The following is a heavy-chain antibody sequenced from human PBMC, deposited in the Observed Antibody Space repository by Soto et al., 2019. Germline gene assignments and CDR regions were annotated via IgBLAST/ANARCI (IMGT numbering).Heavy chain of an antibody. CDR2: IYYSGST. J-gene: IGHJ6*03. Sequence: ETLSLTCTVSGGSISSSNNYWGWIRQPPGKGLEWIGTIYYSGSTYYNPSLKSRVTISVDTSKNQFSLKLTSVAAADTAVYYCARDGNRGYDMDVWGKGTTVTVSS. CDR1: GGSISSSNNY. CDR3: ARDGNRGYDMDV. D-gene: IGHD1-1*01. V-gene: IGHV4-39*02.